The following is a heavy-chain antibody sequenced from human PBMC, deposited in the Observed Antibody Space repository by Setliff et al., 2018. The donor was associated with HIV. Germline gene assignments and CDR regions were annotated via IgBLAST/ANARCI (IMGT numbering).Heavy chain of an antibody. CDR1: GDSISTYY. CDR2: IYRDGTT. CDR3: ARGLSFYDPGGFDY. Sequence: SETLSLTCTVSGDSISTYYWSWIRQSPGKGLEWIGYIYRDGTTNYNPSLRSRVTMSLDTSKTQFSLKLSSVTAADAAVYYCARGLSFYDPGGFDYWGQGTLVTVSS. D-gene: IGHD3-22*01. J-gene: IGHJ4*02. V-gene: IGHV4-4*09.